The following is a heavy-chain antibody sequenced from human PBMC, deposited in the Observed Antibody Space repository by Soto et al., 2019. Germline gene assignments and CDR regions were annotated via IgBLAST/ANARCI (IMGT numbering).Heavy chain of an antibody. V-gene: IGHV3-23*01. CDR1: GFTFSSYA. Sequence: GGSLRLSCAASGFTFSSYAMSWVRQAPGKGLEWVSAISGSGGSTYYADSVKGRFTISRDNSKNTLYLQMNSLRAEDTAVYYCAKAPYMIVVDEDALDIRSRGTMVTGSS. CDR3: AKAPYMIVVDEDALDI. CDR2: ISGSGGST. D-gene: IGHD3-22*01. J-gene: IGHJ3*02.